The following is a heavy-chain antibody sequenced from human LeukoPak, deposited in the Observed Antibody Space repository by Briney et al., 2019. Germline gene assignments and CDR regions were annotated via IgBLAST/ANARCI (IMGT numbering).Heavy chain of an antibody. V-gene: IGHV3-30*04. Sequence: GRSLRLSCAASGFTFSSYAMHWVRQAPGKGLEWVAVISYDGSNKYYADSVKGRFTISRDNSKNTLYLQMNSLRAEDTAVYYRAREPVSYSESYCLDYWGQGTLVTVSS. CDR1: GFTFSSYA. D-gene: IGHD1-26*01. CDR2: ISYDGSNK. J-gene: IGHJ4*02. CDR3: AREPVSYSESYCLDY.